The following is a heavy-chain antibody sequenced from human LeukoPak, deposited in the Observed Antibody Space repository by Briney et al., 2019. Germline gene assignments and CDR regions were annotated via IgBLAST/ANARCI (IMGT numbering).Heavy chain of an antibody. CDR3: AKDRYGDFLGFDY. CDR2: IRYDGNNK. D-gene: IGHD4-17*01. CDR1: GFTFSSYG. J-gene: IGHJ4*02. V-gene: IGHV3-30*02. Sequence: GGSLRLSCAASGFTFSSYGVHWVRQAPGKGLEWVAFIRYDGNNKHYTDSVKGRFTISRDNSKNTLYLQMNSLRAGDTAVYYCAKDRYGDFLGFDYWGQGTLVTVSS.